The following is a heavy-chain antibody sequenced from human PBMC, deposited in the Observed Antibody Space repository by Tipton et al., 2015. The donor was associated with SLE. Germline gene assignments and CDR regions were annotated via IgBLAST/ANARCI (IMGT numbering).Heavy chain of an antibody. J-gene: IGHJ3*02. CDR3: ARGGGYCSGGSCYRRDAFDM. V-gene: IGHV3-64*02. CDR1: GFTFSSYA. D-gene: IGHD2-15*01. Sequence: SLRLSCAASGFTFSSYAMYWVRQAPGRGLEYVSAISSKGGTTYHADSVKGRFAISRDKSKNMLYLQMGSLRDDDTAIYYCARGGGYCSGGSCYRRDAFDMWGQGTMVTVSS. CDR2: ISSKGGTT.